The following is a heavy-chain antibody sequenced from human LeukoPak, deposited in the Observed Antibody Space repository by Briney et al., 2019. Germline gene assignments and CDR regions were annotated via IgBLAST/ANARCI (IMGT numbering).Heavy chain of an antibody. CDR2: ISRSGEIS. CDR1: GFTFRDFA. Sequence: GGSLRLSCAASGFTFRDFAMNWVRQAPGKGVEWVSIISRSGEISYHANSVTGRFTISRDNSKSTLYLQMNSLKAEGTAVYFCAKSDDNSNFHLTGYLDYWGQGTLVSVSS. CDR3: AKSDDNSNFHLTGYLDY. D-gene: IGHD3-22*01. V-gene: IGHV3-23*01. J-gene: IGHJ4*02.